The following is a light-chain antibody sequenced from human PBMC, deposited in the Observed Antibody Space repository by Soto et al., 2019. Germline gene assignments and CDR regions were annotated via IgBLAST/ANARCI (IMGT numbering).Light chain of an antibody. CDR3: HQFYSAPQA. J-gene: IGKJ4*01. V-gene: IGKV4-1*01. CDR2: WAS. Sequence: DIVMTQSPDSLAVSLGEKATINCKSSQSLLYKSNNKNYLAWYQQKPGQSPRLLISWASARESGVPDRFSGSGSGTDFTLTISNLQAEEVAVYYCHQFYSAPQAFGGGTKVEIQ. CDR1: QSLLYKSNNKNY.